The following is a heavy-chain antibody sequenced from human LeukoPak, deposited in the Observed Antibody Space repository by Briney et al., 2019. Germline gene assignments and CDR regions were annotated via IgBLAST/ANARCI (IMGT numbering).Heavy chain of an antibody. CDR1: GHTFTSYY. D-gene: IGHD5-18*01. V-gene: IGHV1-18*04. Sequence: GASVKVSCKASGHTFTSYYMHWVRQAPGQGLEWMGWISAYNGNTNYAQKLQGRVTMTTDTSTSTAYMELRSLRSDDTAVYYCARRGYSYELPFDYWGQGTLVTVSS. CDR2: ISAYNGNT. J-gene: IGHJ4*02. CDR3: ARRGYSYELPFDY.